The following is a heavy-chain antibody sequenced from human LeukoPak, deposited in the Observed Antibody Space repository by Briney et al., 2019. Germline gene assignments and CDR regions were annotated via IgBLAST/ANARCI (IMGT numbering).Heavy chain of an antibody. CDR2: IYYSGST. CDR1: GVSISSYY. V-gene: IGHV4-59*08. Sequence: SETLSLTCTVSGVSISSYYWSWIRQPPGKGLEWIGYIYYSGSTNYNPSLKSRVTISVDTSKNQFSLKLSSVTAADTAVYYCARLHSSGFDRWFDPWGQGTLVTVSS. J-gene: IGHJ5*02. D-gene: IGHD6-19*01. CDR3: ARLHSSGFDRWFDP.